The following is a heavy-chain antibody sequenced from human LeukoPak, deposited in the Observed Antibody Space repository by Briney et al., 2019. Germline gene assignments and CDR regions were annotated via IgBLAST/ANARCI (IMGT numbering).Heavy chain of an antibody. Sequence: SETLSLTCTVSGGSITFGSYYWTWIRQPAGKGLEWIGRIYTSGRTFYNPSLKSRVTISMDTSMNQFSLRLNSVTAADTAVYYCARARVIPASFDDWAQAALVTVSS. V-gene: IGHV4-61*02. CDR3: ARARVIPASFDD. CDR2: IYTSGRT. CDR1: GGSITFGSYY. D-gene: IGHD3-16*02. J-gene: IGHJ4*02.